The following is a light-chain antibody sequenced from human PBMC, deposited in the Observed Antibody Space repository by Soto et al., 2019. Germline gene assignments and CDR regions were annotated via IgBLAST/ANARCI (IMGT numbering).Light chain of an antibody. CDR1: TGAVTSGHY. CDR3: LLYYAGVWV. CDR2: NTS. Sequence: QAVVTQEPSLTVSPGGTVILTCASSTGAVTSGHYPNWLQQKPGQAPRTLIDNTSSRHSWTPARFSGSLLGGKAALTLSGVRPEDEAEYYCLLYYAGVWVFGGGTKVTVL. J-gene: IGLJ3*02. V-gene: IGLV7-43*01.